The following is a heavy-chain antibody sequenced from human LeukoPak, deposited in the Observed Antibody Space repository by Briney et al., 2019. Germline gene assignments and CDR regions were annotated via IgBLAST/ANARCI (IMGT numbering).Heavy chain of an antibody. CDR1: VGTFSSYP. V-gene: IGHV1-69*05. CDR3: ARDPTYYYDSSGYRYGFDP. CDR2: IIPIFGTA. D-gene: IGHD3-22*01. Sequence: SVKASCKASVGTFSSYPISWVRQAPGQGLEWMGGIIPIFGTANYAQKFQGRVTITTDESTSTAYMELSSLRSEDTAVYYCARDPTYYYDSSGYRYGFDPWGQGTLVTVSS. J-gene: IGHJ5*02.